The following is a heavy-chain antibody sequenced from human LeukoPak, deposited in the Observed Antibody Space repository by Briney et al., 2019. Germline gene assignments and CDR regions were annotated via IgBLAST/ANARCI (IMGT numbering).Heavy chain of an antibody. CDR3: ARSPSVGYSKNAFDI. Sequence: AGGSLRLSCATSGFTFSFYGMHWVRQAPGKGLEWVAFIQYDGSYKFYADSVQGRFSIFRDNSKNTLFLQMNSLRAEDTAVYYCARSPSVGYSKNAFDIWGQGTMVTVSS. D-gene: IGHD4-11*01. J-gene: IGHJ3*02. CDR1: GFTFSFYG. CDR2: IQYDGSYK. V-gene: IGHV3-33*05.